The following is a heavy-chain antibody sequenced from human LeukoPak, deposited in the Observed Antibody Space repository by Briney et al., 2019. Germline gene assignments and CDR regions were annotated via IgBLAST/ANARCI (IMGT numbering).Heavy chain of an antibody. CDR3: ASSGGSSGYYTSPLDH. D-gene: IGHD3-3*01. V-gene: IGHV3-11*03. CDR2: MSSSCTDT. Sequence: PGGSLRLSCAASGFTFSDYYMTWIRQAPGKGLEWLSYMSSSCTDTNYADSVKGRFTISRDNAKNSLYVQMNSLRAEDTAVYYCASSGGSSGYYTSPLDHWGQGTLVSGST. CDR1: GFTFSDYY. J-gene: IGHJ4*02.